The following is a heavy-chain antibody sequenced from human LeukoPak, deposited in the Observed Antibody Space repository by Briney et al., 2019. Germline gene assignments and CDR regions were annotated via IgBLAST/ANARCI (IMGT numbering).Heavy chain of an antibody. CDR1: CGSITSGEYY. CDR2: IHYSGST. CDR3: ARVPERRAFYFDY. Sequence: SETLSLTCTVSCGSITSGEYYWSWIRQPPGKGLEWIGYIHYSGSTYYIPSLESRVTISVDTSKKQFSLILTSVTAADTAVYYCARVPERRAFYFDYWGQGTLVTVSS. D-gene: IGHD1-1*01. J-gene: IGHJ4*02. V-gene: IGHV4-30-4*08.